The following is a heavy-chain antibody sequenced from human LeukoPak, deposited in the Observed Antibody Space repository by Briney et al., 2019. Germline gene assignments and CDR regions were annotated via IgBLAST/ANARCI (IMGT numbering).Heavy chain of an antibody. CDR2: ISYDGSNK. D-gene: IGHD5-18*01. CDR3: ARDKGGYSYGTLDY. Sequence: GGSLRLSCAASGFTFSSYSMNWVRQAPGKGLEWVAVISYDGSNKYYADSVKGRFTISRDNSKNTLYLQMNSLRAEDTAVYYCARDKGGYSYGTLDYWGQGTLVTVSS. J-gene: IGHJ4*02. CDR1: GFTFSSYS. V-gene: IGHV3-30-3*01.